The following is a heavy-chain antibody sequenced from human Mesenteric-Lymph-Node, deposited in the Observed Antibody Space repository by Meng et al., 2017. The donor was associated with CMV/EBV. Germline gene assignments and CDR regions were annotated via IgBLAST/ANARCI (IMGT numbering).Heavy chain of an antibody. D-gene: IGHD3-10*01. CDR1: GFTFSSYE. V-gene: IGHV3-48*03. CDR3: ARDRGTGVGEDGMDV. Sequence: GESLKTPCAASGFTFSSYEMNWVRQAPGKGLEWVSYIGPSGSPTYNVESVKGRFTISRDNAKNSLYLQMYSLRADDTAVYYCARDRGTGVGEDGMDVWGQGTTVTVSS. J-gene: IGHJ6*02. CDR2: IGPSGSPT.